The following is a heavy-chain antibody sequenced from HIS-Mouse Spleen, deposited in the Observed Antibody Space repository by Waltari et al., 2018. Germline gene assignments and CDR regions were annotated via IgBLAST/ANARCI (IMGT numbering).Heavy chain of an antibody. Sequence: QLQLQESGPGLVKPSETLSLTCTVSGGSISSSSYYWGWIRQPPGKGLEWIGRIDYSGSTNSNPSLKSRVTISVDTSKNQFSLKLSSVTAADTAVYYCAREIPYSSSWYDWYFDLWGRGTLVTVSS. D-gene: IGHD6-13*01. J-gene: IGHJ2*01. CDR3: AREIPYSSSWYDWYFDL. CDR1: GGSISSSSYY. V-gene: IGHV4-39*07. CDR2: IDYSGST.